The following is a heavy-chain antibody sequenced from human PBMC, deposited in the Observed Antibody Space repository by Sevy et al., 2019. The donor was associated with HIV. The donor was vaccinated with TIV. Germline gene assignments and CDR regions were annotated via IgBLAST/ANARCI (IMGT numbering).Heavy chain of an antibody. CDR2: ISIYSGET. V-gene: IGHV1-18*01. Sequence: ASVKVSCRPSGYTFDKYPITWVRQAPGQGLEWMGWISIYSGETRYAQKFQGRATMTTDTSTSTVYMELRSLSSDHTAVYFCARDSDGSGHHYLDYFDYWGQGTLVTVSS. J-gene: IGHJ4*02. CDR3: ARDSDGSGHHYLDYFDY. D-gene: IGHD3-22*01. CDR1: GYTFDKYP.